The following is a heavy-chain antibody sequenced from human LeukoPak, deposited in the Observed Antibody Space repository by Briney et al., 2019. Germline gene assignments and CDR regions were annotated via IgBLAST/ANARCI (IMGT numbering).Heavy chain of an antibody. CDR2: ISSSSSYI. Sequence: GGSLRLSCAASGFTFSSYSMNWVRQAPGKGLEWVSSISSSSSYIYYADSVKGRFTISRDNSKSVLYLQMDSLRVEDTAVYYCAKRGSGYDYGSLDYWGQGSLVTVSS. CDR3: AKRGSGYDYGSLDY. D-gene: IGHD5-12*01. V-gene: IGHV3-21*01. J-gene: IGHJ4*02. CDR1: GFTFSSYS.